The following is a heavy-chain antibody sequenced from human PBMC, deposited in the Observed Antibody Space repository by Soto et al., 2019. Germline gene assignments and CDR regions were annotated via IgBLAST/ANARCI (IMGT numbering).Heavy chain of an antibody. J-gene: IGHJ6*03. Sequence: GSLRLSCAASGFTFSSYSMNWVRQAPGKGLEWVSYISSSSSTIYYADSVKGRFTISRDNAKNSLYLQMNSLRAEDTAVYYCAREAVDIVVVVAATYYYYYMDVWGKGTTVTVSS. V-gene: IGHV3-48*01. CDR1: GFTFSSYS. CDR2: ISSSSSTI. CDR3: AREAVDIVVVVAATYYYYYMDV. D-gene: IGHD2-15*01.